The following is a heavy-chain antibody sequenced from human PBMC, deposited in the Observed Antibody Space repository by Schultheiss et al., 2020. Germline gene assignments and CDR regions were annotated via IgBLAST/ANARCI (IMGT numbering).Heavy chain of an antibody. CDR1: GFTFSDYY. J-gene: IGHJ4*02. CDR2: ISSSGSTI. CDR3: ARDHDAPYSSSWYDY. V-gene: IGHV3-11*01. D-gene: IGHD6-13*01. Sequence: GESLKISCAASGFTFSDYYMSWIRQAPGKGLEWVSYISSSGSTIYYADSVKGRFTISRDNAKNSLYLQMNSLRAEDTAVYYCARDHDAPYSSSWYDYWGQGTLVTVSS.